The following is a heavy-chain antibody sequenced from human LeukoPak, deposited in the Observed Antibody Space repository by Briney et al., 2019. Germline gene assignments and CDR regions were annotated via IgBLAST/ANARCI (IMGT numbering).Heavy chain of an antibody. D-gene: IGHD3-10*01. J-gene: IGHJ4*02. Sequence: GASVKVSCKASGYTFTGYYMHWVRQAPGQGLEWMGWINPNSGGTNYAQKFQGRVTMTRDTSISTAYMELSRLRSDDTAVYYCAVQLTYGSGSYYRNWGQGTLVTVSS. CDR3: AVQLTYGSGSYYRN. CDR1: GYTFTGYY. CDR2: INPNSGGT. V-gene: IGHV1-2*02.